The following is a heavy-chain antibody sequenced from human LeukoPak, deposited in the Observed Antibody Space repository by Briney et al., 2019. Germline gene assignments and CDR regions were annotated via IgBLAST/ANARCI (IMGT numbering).Heavy chain of an antibody. CDR3: ARDRTVGATPIFDY. D-gene: IGHD1-26*01. V-gene: IGHV3-21*01. Sequence: GGSLRLSCAASGFSFSSYSMNWVRQAPGKGLEGVSSISSSSRYIYYADSAKGRFTISRDNAKNSLYLQINILRAEDTAVYYCARDRTVGATPIFDYWGQGTLVTVSS. CDR1: GFSFSSYS. J-gene: IGHJ4*02. CDR2: ISSSSRYI.